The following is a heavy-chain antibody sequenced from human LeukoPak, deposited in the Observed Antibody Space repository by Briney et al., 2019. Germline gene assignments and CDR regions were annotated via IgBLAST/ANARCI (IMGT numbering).Heavy chain of an antibody. D-gene: IGHD6-13*01. J-gene: IGHJ4*02. CDR3: ARYRPLTLYSSSWYYFDY. Sequence: ASVKVSCKASGYTFTSYAMNWVRQAPGQGLEWMGWINTNTGNPTYAQGFTGRFVFSLDTSVSTAYLQTSSLMAEDTAVYYCARYRPLTLYSSSWYYFDYWGQGTLVTVSS. CDR2: INTNTGNP. CDR1: GYTFTSYA. V-gene: IGHV7-4-1*02.